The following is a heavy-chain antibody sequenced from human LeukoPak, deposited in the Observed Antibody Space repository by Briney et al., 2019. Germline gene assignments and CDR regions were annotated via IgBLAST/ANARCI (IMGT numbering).Heavy chain of an antibody. CDR1: GYSTSSGYY. J-gene: IGHJ4*02. V-gene: IGHV4-38-2*02. CDR3: ARDIAPKPQQLAHFDY. Sequence: SETLSLTCTVSGYSTSSGYYWGWIRQPPGKGLEWIGYIYYSGSTNYNPSLKSRVTISVDTSKNQFSLKLSSVTAADTAVYYCARDIAPKPQQLAHFDYWGQGTLVTVSS. CDR2: IYYSGST. D-gene: IGHD6-13*01.